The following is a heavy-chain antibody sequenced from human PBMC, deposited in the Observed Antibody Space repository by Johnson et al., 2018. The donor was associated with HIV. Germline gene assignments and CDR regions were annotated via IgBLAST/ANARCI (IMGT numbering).Heavy chain of an antibody. CDR1: GFTVSSNY. V-gene: IGHV3-53*04. CDR3: ATDPRSGPPVRGAFDI. Sequence: VQVVESGGGLVKPGGSLRLSCAASGFTVSSNYMSWVRQAPGKGLEWVSVLTSGGSTYYADSVKGRFPISRDNAKNSLYLQMNSLRAEDTALYYCATDPRSGPPVRGAFDIWGQGTMVTVSS. D-gene: IGHD3-3*01. CDR2: LTSGGST. J-gene: IGHJ3*02.